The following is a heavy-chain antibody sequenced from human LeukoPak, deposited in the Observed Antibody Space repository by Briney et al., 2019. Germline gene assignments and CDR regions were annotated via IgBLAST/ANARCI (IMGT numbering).Heavy chain of an antibody. CDR1: GGSMSSKY. Sequence: SETLSLTCTVSGGSMSSKYWSWIRLPPREGMEWDGYIYSSGSPDYNPSLKSRVPISVATSKIQFPLSLGSVTAADTAVYYCARHGGISRGAFDIWGQGTMVTVSS. CDR3: ARHGGISRGAFDI. J-gene: IGHJ3*02. CDR2: IYSSGSP. V-gene: IGHV4-59*08. D-gene: IGHD1-14*01.